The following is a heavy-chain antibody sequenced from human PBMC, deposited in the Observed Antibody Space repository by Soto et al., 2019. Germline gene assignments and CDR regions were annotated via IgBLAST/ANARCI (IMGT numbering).Heavy chain of an antibody. CDR3: ARDTQLETYLGWFDP. CDR1: GGTFSSYA. V-gene: IGHV1-69*01. D-gene: IGHD1-1*01. J-gene: IGHJ5*02. Sequence: QVQLVQSGAEVKKPGSSVKVSCMASGGTFSSYAISWVRQAPGQGLEWMGGIIPIFGTANYAQKFQGRVTITADESTSTAYMELSSLRSEDTAVYYCARDTQLETYLGWFDPWGQGTLVTVSS. CDR2: IIPIFGTA.